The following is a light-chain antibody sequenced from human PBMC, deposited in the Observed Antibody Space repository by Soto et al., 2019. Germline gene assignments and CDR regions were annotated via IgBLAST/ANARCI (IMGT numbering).Light chain of an antibody. Sequence: EIVVTQSPGTLSVSPGERATLSCRASQSVSSNLAWYPQKPGQAPRLLIYGASTRATGIPARFSGSGSGTEFTLTISSLQSEDLAVYYCQQYNNWPRAFGQGTKLEIK. J-gene: IGKJ2*01. CDR2: GAS. CDR3: QQYNNWPRA. CDR1: QSVSSN. V-gene: IGKV3-15*01.